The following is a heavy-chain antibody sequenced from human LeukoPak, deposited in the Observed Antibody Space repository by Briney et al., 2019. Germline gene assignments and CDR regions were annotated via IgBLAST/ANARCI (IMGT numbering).Heavy chain of an antibody. CDR3: ARESYYGSGDYSFFDY. CDR1: GFTFSNYG. CDR2: IWYDGSNK. Sequence: PGGSLRLSCAASGFTFSNYGMHWVRQAPGKGLEWVAVIWYDGSNKYHADSVKGRFTISRDNSENTSYLQMNSLRAEDTAVYYCARESYYGSGDYSFFDYWGQGTLVTVSS. D-gene: IGHD3-10*01. V-gene: IGHV3-33*01. J-gene: IGHJ4*02.